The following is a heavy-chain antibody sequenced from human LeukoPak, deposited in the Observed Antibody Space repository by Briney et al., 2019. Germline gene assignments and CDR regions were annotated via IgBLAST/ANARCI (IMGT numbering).Heavy chain of an antibody. V-gene: IGHV5-51*01. CDR3: ARGKSGDYDPHDAFDI. D-gene: IGHD4-17*01. CDR1: GYRFTNYW. J-gene: IGHJ3*02. CDR2: IYPGDSDT. Sequence: GESLKISCKGSGYRFTNYWIGWVRQMPGKGLEWMGIIYPGDSDTRYSPSFQGQVTISADKSISTAYLQWSSLKASDTAMYYCARGKSGDYDPHDAFDIWGQGTMVTVSS.